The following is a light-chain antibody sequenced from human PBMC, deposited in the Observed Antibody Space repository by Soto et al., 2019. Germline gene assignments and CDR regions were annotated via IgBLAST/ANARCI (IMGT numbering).Light chain of an antibody. V-gene: IGKV1-39*01. CDR2: AAS. CDR1: QSVSSY. CDR3: QQGYSTHWT. J-gene: IGKJ1*01. Sequence: DIQMTQSPSSLSASVGDRVTITCRASQSVSSYLNWYQQKPGKAPKLLIYAASSLQSGVPPRFSGSGFGTDFTLTISSLQPEDFATYYCQQGYSTHWTFGQGTKVEIK.